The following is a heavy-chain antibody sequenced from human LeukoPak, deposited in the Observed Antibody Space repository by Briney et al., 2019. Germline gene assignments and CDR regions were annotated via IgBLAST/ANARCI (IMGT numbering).Heavy chain of an antibody. V-gene: IGHV3-64*01. CDR2: ISSNGGST. J-gene: IGHJ4*02. D-gene: IGHD3-16*01. CDR1: GFTFSSYA. CDR3: AKDYGGVTNY. Sequence: PGGSLRLSCAASGFTFSSYAMHWVRQAPGKGLEYVSAISSNGGSTYYANSVKGRFTISRDNSKNTLYLQMGSLRAEDMAVYYCAKDYGGVTNYWGQGTLVTVSS.